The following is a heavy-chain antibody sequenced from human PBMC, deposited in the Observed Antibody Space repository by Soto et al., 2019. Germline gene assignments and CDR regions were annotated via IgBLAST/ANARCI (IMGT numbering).Heavy chain of an antibody. J-gene: IGHJ5*02. CDR3: AKGYSSSWYFPFDP. V-gene: IGHV1-18*01. Sequence: ASVKVSCKASGYTFTSYGISWVRQAPGQGLEWKGWISAYNGNTNYAQKLQGRVTITTDTSTSTAYMELRSLRSDDTAVYYCAKGYSSSWYFPFDPWGQGTLVTVSS. CDR2: ISAYNGNT. D-gene: IGHD6-13*01. CDR1: GYTFTSYG.